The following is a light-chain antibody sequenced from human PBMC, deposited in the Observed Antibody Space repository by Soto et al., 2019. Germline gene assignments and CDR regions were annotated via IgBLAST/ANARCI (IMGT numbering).Light chain of an antibody. J-gene: IGLJ1*01. CDR1: SGHSSYA. V-gene: IGLV4-69*01. CDR3: QTWGTGIQV. Sequence: QSVLTLSPSASASLGASVKLTCTLSSGHSSYAIAWHQQQPEKGPRYLMKLNSDGSHSKGDGIPDRFSGSSSGAERYLTISSLQSEDEADYYCQTWGTGIQVFGTGTKLTVL. CDR2: LNSDGSH.